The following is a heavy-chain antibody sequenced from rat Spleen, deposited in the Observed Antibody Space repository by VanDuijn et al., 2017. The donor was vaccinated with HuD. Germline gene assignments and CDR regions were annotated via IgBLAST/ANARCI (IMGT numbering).Heavy chain of an antibody. CDR1: GYSITNNY. CDR3: ARSRYFDY. V-gene: IGHV3-1*01. Sequence: EVQLQESGPGLVKPSQSLSLTCSVTGYSITNNYWGWIRKFPGNKMEWMGYISYSGSTSYNPSLKSRISITRDKSKNQFFLQLNSVTTEDTATYSCARSRYFDYWGQGVMVTVSS. CDR2: ISYSGST. J-gene: IGHJ2*01.